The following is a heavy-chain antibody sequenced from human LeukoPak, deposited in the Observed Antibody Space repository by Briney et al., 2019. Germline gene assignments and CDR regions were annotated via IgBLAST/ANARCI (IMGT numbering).Heavy chain of an antibody. V-gene: IGHV3-30-3*02. J-gene: IGHJ4*02. Sequence: GRSLRLSCAASGFTFSSYAMHWVRQAPGKGLEWVAVISYDGSNKYYADSVKGRFTISRDNSKNTLYLQLSSLRAEDTAVYYCAKSTGYSTTGRDFDSWGRGTLVTVSS. CDR1: GFTFSSYA. D-gene: IGHD6-13*01. CDR2: ISYDGSNK. CDR3: AKSTGYSTTGRDFDS.